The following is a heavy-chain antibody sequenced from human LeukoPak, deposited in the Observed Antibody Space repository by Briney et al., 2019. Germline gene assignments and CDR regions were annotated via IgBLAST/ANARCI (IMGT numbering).Heavy chain of an antibody. D-gene: IGHD5-24*01. CDR2: ISSSGSTI. J-gene: IGHJ4*02. Sequence: GGSLRLSCAASGFTFSDYYMSWIRQAPGKGLEWVSCISSSGSTIYYADSVKGRFTISRDNAKNSLYLQMNSLRVEDTAVYYCASLEMPTTDDYWGQGTLVTVSS. CDR3: ASLEMPTTDDY. V-gene: IGHV3-11*04. CDR1: GFTFSDYY.